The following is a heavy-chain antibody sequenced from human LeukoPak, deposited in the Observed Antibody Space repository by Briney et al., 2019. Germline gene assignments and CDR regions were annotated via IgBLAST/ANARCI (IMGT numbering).Heavy chain of an antibody. CDR3: ARAAGIAAPGTRFDYFDF. J-gene: IGHJ4*02. CDR1: GFTFDDYT. V-gene: IGHV3-43*01. CDR2: ISWDGGST. D-gene: IGHD6-13*01. Sequence: GGSLRLSCAASGFTFDDYTMHWVRQAPGEGLEWVSLISWDGGSTYYADSVKGRFTISRDNARNSLYLQMSRLRVEDTAVYYCARAAGIAAPGTRFDYFDFWGQGALVTVSS.